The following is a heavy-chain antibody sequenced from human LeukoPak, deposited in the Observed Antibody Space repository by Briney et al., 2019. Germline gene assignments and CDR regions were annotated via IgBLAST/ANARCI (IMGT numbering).Heavy chain of an antibody. D-gene: IGHD5-18*01. CDR1: GFTFSSYW. J-gene: IGHJ3*02. V-gene: IGHV3-7*03. Sequence: GGSLRLSCAASGFTFSSYWMSWVRQAPGKGLEWVANIKQDGSEKYYVDSVKGRFTISRDNAKNSLYLQMNSLRAEDTAVYYCARAPGGYSYGLHAFDIWGQGTMVTVSS. CDR2: IKQDGSEK. CDR3: ARAPGGYSYGLHAFDI.